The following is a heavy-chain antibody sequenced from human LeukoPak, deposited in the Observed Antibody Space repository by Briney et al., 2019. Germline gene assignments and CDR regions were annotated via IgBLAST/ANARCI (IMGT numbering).Heavy chain of an antibody. CDR3: ARHPRPFYYGSGLRFDP. CDR1: GYSISSGYY. CDR2: IYHSGST. D-gene: IGHD3-10*01. V-gene: IGHV4-38-2*02. J-gene: IGHJ5*02. Sequence: PSETLSLTCTVSGYSISSGYYWGWIRQPPGKGLEWIGSIYHSGSTYYNPSLKSRVTISIDTSKNQFSLKLSSVTAADTAVYYCARHPRPFYYGSGLRFDPWGQGTLVTVSS.